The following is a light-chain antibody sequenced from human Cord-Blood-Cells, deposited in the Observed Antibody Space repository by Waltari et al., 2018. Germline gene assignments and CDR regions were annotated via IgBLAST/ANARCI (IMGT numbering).Light chain of an antibody. J-gene: IGLJ2*01. Sequence: QSALTQPRSVSGSPGQSVTISCTGTSRDVGGYNYVSWHQQHPGKAPKLMIYDVSKRPSGVPDRFSGSKSGNTASLTISGLQAEDEADYYCCSYAGSYTVVFGGGTKLTVL. CDR1: SRDVGGYNY. V-gene: IGLV2-11*01. CDR2: DVS. CDR3: CSYAGSYTVV.